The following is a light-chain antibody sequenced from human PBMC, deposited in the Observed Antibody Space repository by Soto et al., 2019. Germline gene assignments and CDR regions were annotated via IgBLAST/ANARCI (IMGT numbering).Light chain of an antibody. J-gene: IGLJ2*01. V-gene: IGLV2-14*01. CDR3: SSYAGSTTVL. CDR1: SSDIGDYNY. Sequence: QSVLTQPASVSGYLGQSIAFSCTGTSSDIGDYNYVSWYQQLPGKAPKLMIYDVSNRPSGVSDRFSGSVSGNTASLTISGLQPEDEADYYCSSYAGSTTVLFGGGTKLTVL. CDR2: DVS.